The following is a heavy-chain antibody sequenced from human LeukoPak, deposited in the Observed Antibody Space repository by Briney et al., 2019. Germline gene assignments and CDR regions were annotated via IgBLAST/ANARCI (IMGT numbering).Heavy chain of an antibody. D-gene: IGHD6-13*01. J-gene: IGHJ4*02. CDR1: GGSISSSSYY. CDR3: ASSGIAADDY. Sequence: PSETLSLTCTVPGGSISSSSYYWGWIRQPPGKGLEWIGSIYYSGSTYYNPSLKSRVTISVDTSKNRFSLKLSSVTAADTAVYYCASSGIAADDYWGQGTLVTVSS. V-gene: IGHV4-39*01. CDR2: IYYSGST.